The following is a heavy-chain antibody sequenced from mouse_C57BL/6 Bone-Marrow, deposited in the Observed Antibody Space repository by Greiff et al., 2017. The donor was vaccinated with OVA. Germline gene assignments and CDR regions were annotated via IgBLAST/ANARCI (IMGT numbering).Heavy chain of an antibody. CDR2: IYPGDGDT. CDR1: GYAFSSSW. CDR3: ARGGRR. J-gene: IGHJ2*01. V-gene: IGHV1-82*01. Sequence: QVQLQHSGPELVKPGASVKISCKASGYAFSSSWMNWVKQRPGKGLEWIGRIYPGDGDTNYNGKFKGKATLTADKSSSTAYMQLSSLTSEDSAVYFCARGGRRWGQGTTLTVSS.